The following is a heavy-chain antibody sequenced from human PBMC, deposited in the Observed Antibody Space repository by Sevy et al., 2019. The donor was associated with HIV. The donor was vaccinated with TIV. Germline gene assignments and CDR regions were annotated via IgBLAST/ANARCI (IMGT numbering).Heavy chain of an antibody. Sequence: SETLSLTCSVSGGTIVSSGHYWGWIRQTPGKGLEWIGSIYYNGHTYYSPSLKSRLTISIDTSKKQFSLNLSSVTAADTAIYFCAREAGGYDYDYGMDVWGQGTTVTVSS. J-gene: IGHJ6*02. CDR2: IYYNGHT. D-gene: IGHD5-12*01. CDR1: GGTIVSSGHY. V-gene: IGHV4-39*02. CDR3: AREAGGYDYDYGMDV.